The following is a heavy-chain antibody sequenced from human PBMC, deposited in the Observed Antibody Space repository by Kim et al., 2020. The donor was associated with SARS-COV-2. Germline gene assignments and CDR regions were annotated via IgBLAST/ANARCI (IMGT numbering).Heavy chain of an antibody. CDR2: IRAGAETT. D-gene: IGHD6-19*01. CDR1: GFTLTNNA. CDR3: AKDRGGSGWPVFDY. V-gene: IGHV3-23*01. Sequence: GGSLRLSCAASGFTLTNNAMSWVRQPLGRGLEWVSTIRAGAETTYYANSVNGRFTISRDSSTHTLYLQLDSLRADDTAIYYCAKDRGGSGWPVFDYWGQGTLVTV. J-gene: IGHJ4*02.